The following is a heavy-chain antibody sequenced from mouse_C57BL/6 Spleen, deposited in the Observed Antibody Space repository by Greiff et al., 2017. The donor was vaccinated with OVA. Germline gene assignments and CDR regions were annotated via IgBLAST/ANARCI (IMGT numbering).Heavy chain of an antibody. CDR3: AIYYGSSRDYFDY. D-gene: IGHD1-1*01. Sequence: VQLQQPGAELVKPGASVKVSCKASGYTFTSYWMHWVKQRPGQGLEWIGRIHPSDSDTNYNQKFKGKATLTVDKSSSTAYMQLSSLTSDDSAVYYCAIYYGSSRDYFDYWGQGTTLTVSS. CDR2: IHPSDSDT. CDR1: GYTFTSYW. V-gene: IGHV1-74*01. J-gene: IGHJ2*01.